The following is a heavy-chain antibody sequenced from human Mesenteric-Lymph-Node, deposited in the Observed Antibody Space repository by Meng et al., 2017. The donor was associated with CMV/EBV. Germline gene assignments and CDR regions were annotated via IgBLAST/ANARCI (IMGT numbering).Heavy chain of an antibody. D-gene: IGHD4-23*01. CDR2: IYYSGST. CDR1: NSSSKYC. V-gene: IGHV4-39*01. J-gene: IGHJ2*01. Sequence: NSSSKYCGGWISQPPGKELEWIGSIYYSGSTYYNPSLKSRVTISVDTSKNQFSLKLNSVTAADTAVYDCARHLKRDGGNSRLGYFDLWGRGTLVTVSS. CDR3: ARHLKRDGGNSRLGYFDL.